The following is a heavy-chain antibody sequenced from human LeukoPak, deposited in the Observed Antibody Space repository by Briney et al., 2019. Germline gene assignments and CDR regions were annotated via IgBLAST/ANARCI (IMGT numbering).Heavy chain of an antibody. J-gene: IGHJ4*02. CDR2: VSGSGGTP. D-gene: IGHD2-2*03. Sequence: PGGSLRLSCAASGFTFTSYAMSWVRQAPGKGLEWVSAVSGSGGTPYYADSVKGRFTISRDNSMNTLYLQMNSLRAEDTAVYYCAKDGGLWISAHWGDSWGRGTLVTVSS. CDR1: GFTFTSYA. V-gene: IGHV3-23*01. CDR3: AKDGGLWISAHWGDS.